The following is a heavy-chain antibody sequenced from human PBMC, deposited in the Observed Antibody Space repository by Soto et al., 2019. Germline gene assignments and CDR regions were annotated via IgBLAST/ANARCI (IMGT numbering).Heavy chain of an antibody. D-gene: IGHD6-13*01. V-gene: IGHV4-34*01. CDR1: GGSFSGYY. J-gene: IGHJ6*02. CDR3: ARGPTAAPDSAGYYHYGMDV. CDR2: INHSGST. Sequence: QVQLQQWGAGLLKPSETLSLTCAVYGGSFSGYYWSWIRQPPGKGLEWIGEINHSGSTNYNPSLKSRVTISVDTSKNQFSLKLCSVTAADTAVYYCARGPTAAPDSAGYYHYGMDVWGQGTTVTVSS.